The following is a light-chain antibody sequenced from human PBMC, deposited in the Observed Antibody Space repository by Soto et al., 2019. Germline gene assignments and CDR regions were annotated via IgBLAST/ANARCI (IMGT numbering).Light chain of an antibody. CDR2: AAS. Sequence: DIQVTQSPSSLSASLGDRVTITCRANQAICVCLAWFQQQPGKVPKLLIYAASALQSGVPSRFSGSGSGTDCTLTISSLQPEDIATYYCQKYNSAPLTFGGGTKVEL. J-gene: IGKJ4*01. CDR3: QKYNSAPLT. CDR1: QAICVC. V-gene: IGKV1-27*01.